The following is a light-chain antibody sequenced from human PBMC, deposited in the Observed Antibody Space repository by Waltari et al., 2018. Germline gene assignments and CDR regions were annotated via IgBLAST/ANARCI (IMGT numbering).Light chain of an antibody. CDR2: DNH. J-gene: IGLJ3*02. Sequence: QSVLTQPPSVSAAPGQTVAISCSGSNSNIGRNYVSWYQQLPGTAPKLGIYDNHKRPAGVPDRFSGSKSDTSATLDITGLQAGDEAHYYCGTWDTTLSVGVFGGGTKLTVL. CDR1: NSNIGRNY. CDR3: GTWDTTLSVGV. V-gene: IGLV1-51*01.